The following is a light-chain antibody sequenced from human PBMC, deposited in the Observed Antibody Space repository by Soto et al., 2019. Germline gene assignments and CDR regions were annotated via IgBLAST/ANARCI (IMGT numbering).Light chain of an antibody. V-gene: IGLV2-11*01. CDR3: CSYAGSYLYV. CDR1: KNDIGVYNY. J-gene: IGLJ1*01. Sequence: QSVLTQPPSASGSPGQSVTISCTGTKNDIGVYNYVSWYQHHPGKAPKLIIYDVNNRPSGVPDRFSGSKSGNTASLTISGLRPEDEADYHCCSYAGSYLYVFGTGTKVTVL. CDR2: DVN.